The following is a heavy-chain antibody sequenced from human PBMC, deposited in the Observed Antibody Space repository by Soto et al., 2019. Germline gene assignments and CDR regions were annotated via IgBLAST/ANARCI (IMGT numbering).Heavy chain of an antibody. CDR1: GFTFSSYA. V-gene: IGHV3-30-3*01. J-gene: IGHJ6*02. CDR3: ARDRIVATIPDYYYYYGMDV. D-gene: IGHD5-12*01. Sequence: SGGSLRLSCAASGFTFSSYAMHWVRQAPGKGLEWVAVISYDGSNKYYADSVKGRFTISRDNSKNTLYLQMNSLRAEDTAVYYCARDRIVATIPDYYYYYGMDVWGQGTTVTVSS. CDR2: ISYDGSNK.